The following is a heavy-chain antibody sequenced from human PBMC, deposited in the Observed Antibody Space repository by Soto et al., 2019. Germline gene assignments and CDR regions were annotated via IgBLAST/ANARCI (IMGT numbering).Heavy chain of an antibody. D-gene: IGHD2-2*01. V-gene: IGHV3-15*07. Sequence: DVQLVESGGGLVKPGGSLRLSCAASGFTFDYAWMHWVRQAPGKGLEWLGRIKSKANGGTKDFATPVKSRCRISRDDSKNSLYLHMIGMQPPDTEVSFFATDIVLVPSEEDQSAFQIWAQGTVVTVSP. CDR1: GFTFDYAW. CDR2: IKSKANGGTK. CDR3: ATDIVLVPSEEDQSAFQI. J-gene: IGHJ3*02.